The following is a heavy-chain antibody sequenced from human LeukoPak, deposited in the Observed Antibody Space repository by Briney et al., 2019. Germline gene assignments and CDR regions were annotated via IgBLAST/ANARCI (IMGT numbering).Heavy chain of an antibody. J-gene: IGHJ4*02. V-gene: IGHV3-7*01. Sequence: GGSLRLSCAASGFTFSSYWMSWVRQAPGKGLEWVANIKQDGSEKYYVDSVKGRFTISRDNAKNSLYLQMNSLRAEDTAVYYCARGPEYYDFWSGYYPPLDYWGQGTLVTVSS. CDR2: IKQDGSEK. D-gene: IGHD3-3*01. CDR1: GFTFSSYW. CDR3: ARGPEYYDFWSGYYPPLDY.